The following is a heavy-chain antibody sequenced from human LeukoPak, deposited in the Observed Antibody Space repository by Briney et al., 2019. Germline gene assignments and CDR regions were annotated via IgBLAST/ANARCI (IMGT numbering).Heavy chain of an antibody. D-gene: IGHD6-19*01. V-gene: IGHV5-51*01. CDR2: LYPGDSET. Sequence: GASLQISCNGPGYIFSSYWIGWVRQLSGKGLGWMGILYPGDSETRYSPSFQGQVTISADKSISTAYLQGSSLKASDTATYYCARRGSSGWFFDYWGQGTLVTVSA. CDR1: GYIFSSYW. CDR3: ARRGSSGWFFDY. J-gene: IGHJ4*02.